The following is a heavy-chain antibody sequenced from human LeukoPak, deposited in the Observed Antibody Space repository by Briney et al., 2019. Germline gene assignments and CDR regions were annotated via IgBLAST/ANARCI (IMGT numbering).Heavy chain of an antibody. J-gene: IGHJ3*02. V-gene: IGHV3-30-3*01. CDR1: GFTFSSYA. D-gene: IGHD6-19*01. Sequence: GGSLRLSCAASGFTFSSYAMHWVRQAPGKGLEWVAVISYDGSNKYYADSVKGRFTISRDNSKNTLYLQMNSLRAEDTAVYYCYKAVAGNDAFDIWGQGTMVTVSS. CDR2: ISYDGSNK. CDR3: YKAVAGNDAFDI.